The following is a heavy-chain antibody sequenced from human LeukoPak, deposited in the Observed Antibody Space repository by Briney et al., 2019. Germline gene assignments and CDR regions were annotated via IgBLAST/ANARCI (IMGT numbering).Heavy chain of an antibody. CDR3: ARDGSFDY. CDR1: GFTFDDYA. J-gene: IGHJ4*02. V-gene: IGHV3-9*01. Sequence: PGGSLRLSCAVSGFTFDDYAMHWVRQAPGKGLEWVSGISWNSGSIGYADSVKGRFTISRDNAKNSLYLQMTSLRAEDTAVYYCARDGSFDYWGQGTLVTVSS. CDR2: ISWNSGSI.